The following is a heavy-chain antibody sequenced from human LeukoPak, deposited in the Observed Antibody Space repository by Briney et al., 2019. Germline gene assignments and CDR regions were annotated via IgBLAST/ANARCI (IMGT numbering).Heavy chain of an antibody. CDR3: ASNPQVSHDSSGYSDY. CDR1: GFTFSSYS. Sequence: GGSLRLSCAASGFTFSSYSMNWVRQAPGKGLEWVSSISSSSSYIYYADSVKGRFTISRDNAKNSLYLQMNSLRAEDTAVYYCASNPQVSHDSSGYSDYWAQGTLVTVSS. CDR2: ISSSSSYI. J-gene: IGHJ4*02. V-gene: IGHV3-21*01. D-gene: IGHD3-22*01.